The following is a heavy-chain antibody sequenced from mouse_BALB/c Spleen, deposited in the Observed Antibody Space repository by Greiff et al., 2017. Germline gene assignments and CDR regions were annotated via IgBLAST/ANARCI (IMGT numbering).Heavy chain of an antibody. J-gene: IGHJ2*01. D-gene: IGHD2-4*01. V-gene: IGHV1-80*01. CDR1: GYTFSSYW. Sequence: VQLQQSGAELMKPGASVKISCKATGYTFSSYWIEWVKQRPGHGLEWIGEIYPGDGDTNYNGKFKGKATLTADKSSSTAYMQLSSLTSEDSAVYFCARRGITTDYWGQGTTLTVSS. CDR2: IYPGDGDT. CDR3: ARRGITTDY.